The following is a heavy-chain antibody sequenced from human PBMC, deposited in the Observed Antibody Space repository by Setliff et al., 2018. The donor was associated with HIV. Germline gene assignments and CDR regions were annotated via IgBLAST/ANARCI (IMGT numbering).Heavy chain of an antibody. CDR3: ARGARYAYYYESSGYYRHFDY. CDR2: IYTTGST. V-gene: IGHV4-61*09. Sequence: KPSETLSLTCTVSGGSITSGSYYWSWIRQPAGKGLEWIGHIYTTGSTNYNPSLKSRVTMSVDTSKNQFSLNLRSVTAADTAVYYCARGARYAYYYESSGYYRHFDYWGQGTLVTVSS. D-gene: IGHD3-22*01. CDR1: GGSITSGSYY. J-gene: IGHJ4*02.